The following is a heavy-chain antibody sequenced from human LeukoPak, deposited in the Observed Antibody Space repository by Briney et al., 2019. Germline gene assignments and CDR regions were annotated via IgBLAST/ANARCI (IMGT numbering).Heavy chain of an antibody. CDR2: IYTSGST. V-gene: IGHV4-61*02. D-gene: IGHD6-13*01. Sequence: PSETLSLTCTVPGGSISSGSYYWSWIRQPAGKGLEWIGRIYTSGSTNYNSSLKSRVTISVDTSKTQFSLKLSSVAAADTAVYYCARSAGYSSSWYDFAYGGWFDPWGQGTLVTVSS. CDR1: GGSISSGSYY. CDR3: ARSAGYSSSWYDFAYGGWFDP. J-gene: IGHJ5*02.